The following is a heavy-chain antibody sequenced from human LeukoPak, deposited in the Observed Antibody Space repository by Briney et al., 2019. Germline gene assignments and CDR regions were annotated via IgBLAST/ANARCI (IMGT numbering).Heavy chain of an antibody. D-gene: IGHD7-27*01. CDR3: ARDPGGFDP. V-gene: IGHV3-7*01. J-gene: IGHJ5*02. CDR2: IRQDGSGT. CDR1: GFTFSSYW. Sequence: GGSLRLSCAASGFTFSSYWMTWVRQAPGKGLEWVANIRQDGSGTYYVDSVKGRFTISRDNAKNSLYLQMNSLRAEDTAVYYCARDPGGFDPWGQGTLVTVSS.